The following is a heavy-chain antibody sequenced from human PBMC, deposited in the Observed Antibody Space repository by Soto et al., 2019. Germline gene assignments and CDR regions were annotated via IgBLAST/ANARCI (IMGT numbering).Heavy chain of an antibody. D-gene: IGHD3-10*02. V-gene: IGHV4-39*01. J-gene: IGHJ4*02. Sequence: PSETLSLTCTVSGGSISSSNYYWGWIRQPPGKGLEWIGSIYYSGSTYYNPSLKSRVTISVDTSKNQFSLKLSSVTAADTAVYYCARDVRGEVDYWGQGTLVTVSS. CDR1: GGSISSSNYY. CDR2: IYYSGST. CDR3: ARDVRGEVDY.